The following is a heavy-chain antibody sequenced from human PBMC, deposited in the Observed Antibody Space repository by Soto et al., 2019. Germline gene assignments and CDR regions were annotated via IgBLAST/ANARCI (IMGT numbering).Heavy chain of an antibody. V-gene: IGHV3-7*03. D-gene: IGHD3-3*01. Sequence: PGGSLRLSCAASGFTFSSYWMSWVRQAPGKGLEWVANIKQDGSEKYYVDSVKGRFTISRDNSKNTLYLQMNSLRAEDTAVYYCARERFDPDADYYGMDVWGQGTTVTVSS. CDR1: GFTFSSYW. CDR2: IKQDGSEK. J-gene: IGHJ6*02. CDR3: ARERFDPDADYYGMDV.